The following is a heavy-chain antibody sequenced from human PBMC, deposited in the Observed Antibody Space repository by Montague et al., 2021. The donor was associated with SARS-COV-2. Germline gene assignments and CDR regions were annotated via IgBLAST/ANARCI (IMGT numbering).Heavy chain of an antibody. J-gene: IGHJ4*02. Sequence: SETLSLTCTVSGGSISSSTYYWGWIRQPPGKGLEWIASIYYSGSTYFNPSLKSRVAISIDTPKNQVSLRLTSVTAADTAFYYCGSDTTAYFRFDYWGRGTLISVSS. CDR2: IYYSGST. V-gene: IGHV4-39*07. CDR1: GGSISSSTYY. D-gene: IGHD3-9*01. CDR3: GSDTTAYFRFDY.